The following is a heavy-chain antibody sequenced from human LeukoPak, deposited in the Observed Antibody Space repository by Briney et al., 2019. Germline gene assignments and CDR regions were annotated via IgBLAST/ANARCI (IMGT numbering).Heavy chain of an antibody. Sequence: PSETLSLTCAVYGGSFSGYYWSWLRQPPGKGLEWIGEINHSGSTNYNPSLKSRVTISVDTSKNQFSLKLSSVTAADTAVYYCARRGRYDYVWGSYRPLPFDYWGQGTLVTVSS. V-gene: IGHV4-34*01. J-gene: IGHJ4*02. D-gene: IGHD3-16*02. CDR3: ARRGRYDYVWGSYRPLPFDY. CDR1: GGSFSGYY. CDR2: INHSGST.